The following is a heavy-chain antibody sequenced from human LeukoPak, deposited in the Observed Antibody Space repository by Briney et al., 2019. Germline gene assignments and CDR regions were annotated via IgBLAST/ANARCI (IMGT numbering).Heavy chain of an antibody. V-gene: IGHV1-18*04. CDR1: GYTFTGYY. CDR2: ISGYNGNA. CDR3: ARDYDILTGYPAFDY. J-gene: IGHJ4*02. Sequence: ASVKVSCKASGYTFTGYYMHWVRQAPGQGLEWMGWISGYNGNANYAHNLQGRVTMTTDISTSTAYMDLRSLTSDDTAVYYCARDYDILTGYPAFDYWGQGTLVTVSS. D-gene: IGHD3-9*01.